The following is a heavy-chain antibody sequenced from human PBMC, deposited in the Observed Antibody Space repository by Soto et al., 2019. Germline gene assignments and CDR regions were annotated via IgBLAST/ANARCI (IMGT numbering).Heavy chain of an antibody. CDR3: VRDPSSGYRSFDY. V-gene: IGHV1-46*03. D-gene: IGHD3-22*01. CDR1: GFTFTIPA. Sequence: ASVKVSCKASGFTFTIPAVLWVRQARGQRLEWMGIINLSADRTSYAQKFQGRFTVTMDTSTSTVYMELGSLRSEDTAVYYCVRDPSSGYRSFDYWGQGTLVTVSS. CDR2: INLSADRT. J-gene: IGHJ4*02.